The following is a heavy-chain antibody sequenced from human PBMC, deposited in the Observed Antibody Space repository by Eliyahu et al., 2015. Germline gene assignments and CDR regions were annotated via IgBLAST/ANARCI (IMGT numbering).Heavy chain of an antibody. D-gene: IGHD3-22*01. J-gene: IGHJ4*02. Sequence: QFQVVQSGAEVKKPGASVKVSCKASGYIFTNYGITWVRQAPGQGLEWMGWISAYNGYINYPQKLQGRVTMTTDTSTSTAYMELRSLRSDDTAVYYCARIDSSGYYSADYWGQGTLVTVSS. CDR1: GYIFTNYG. V-gene: IGHV1-18*01. CDR2: ISAYNGYI. CDR3: ARIDSSGYYSADY.